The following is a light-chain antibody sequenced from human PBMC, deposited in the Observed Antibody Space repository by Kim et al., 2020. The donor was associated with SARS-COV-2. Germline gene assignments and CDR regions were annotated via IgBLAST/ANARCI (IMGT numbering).Light chain of an antibody. Sequence: SYELTQPPSVSVAPGKTARITCGGNNIGSKSVYWYQQKPGQAPVLVINYDSHRPSGIPERFSGSNSGNTATLTISRVEAGDEADYYCQVWDSSSDHVVFGGGTQLTVL. CDR1: NIGSKS. CDR3: QVWDSSSDHVV. CDR2: YDS. J-gene: IGLJ2*01. V-gene: IGLV3-21*04.